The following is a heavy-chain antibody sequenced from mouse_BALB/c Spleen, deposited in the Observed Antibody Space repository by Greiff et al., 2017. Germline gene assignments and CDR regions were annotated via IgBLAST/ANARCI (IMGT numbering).Heavy chain of an antibody. CDR1: GYSITSGYY. D-gene: IGHD1-1*01. CDR2: ISYDGSN. CDR3: AYYGSSYAMDY. V-gene: IGHV3-6*02. Sequence: EVQLVESGPGLVKPSQSLSLTCSVTGYSITSGYYWNWIRQFPGNKLEWMGYISYDGSNNYNPSLKNRISITRDTSKNQFFLKLNSVTTEDTATYYCAYYGSSYAMDYWGQGTSVTVSS. J-gene: IGHJ4*01.